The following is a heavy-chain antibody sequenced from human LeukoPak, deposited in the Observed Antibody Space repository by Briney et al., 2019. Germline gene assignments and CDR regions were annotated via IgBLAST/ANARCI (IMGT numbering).Heavy chain of an antibody. D-gene: IGHD6-13*01. CDR3: ASALFIAAAGTAGY. Sequence: GASVKVSCKASGNTFTGYYMHWVRQAPGQGLEWMGWINPNSGGTNYAQKFQGRVTMTRDTSISTAYMELSRLRSDDTAVYYCASALFIAAAGTAGYWGQGTLVTVSS. V-gene: IGHV1-2*02. CDR2: INPNSGGT. J-gene: IGHJ4*02. CDR1: GNTFTGYY.